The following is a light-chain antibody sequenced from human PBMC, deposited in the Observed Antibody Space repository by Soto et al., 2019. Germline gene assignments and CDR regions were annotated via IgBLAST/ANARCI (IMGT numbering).Light chain of an antibody. J-gene: IGKJ4*01. Sequence: DIQMTQYPSTLSASVGDRVTMTCRASQSISSWLAWYQQKPGKAPKLLIYDASSLESGVPSRFSGSGSGTEFTLTFSSLQPDDFATYYCQQYNSGLTFGGGTKVDIK. CDR1: QSISSW. V-gene: IGKV1-5*01. CDR2: DAS. CDR3: QQYNSGLT.